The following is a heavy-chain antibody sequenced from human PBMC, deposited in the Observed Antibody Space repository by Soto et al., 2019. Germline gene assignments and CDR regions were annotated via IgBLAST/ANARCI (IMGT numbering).Heavy chain of an antibody. V-gene: IGHV3-20*04. J-gene: IGHJ3*02. CDR1: GFTFDEFG. D-gene: IGHD2-21*01. Sequence: GGSLRLSCAASGFTFDEFGMSWVRQVPGKGPEWVSSINWDGSYIHYADSVRGRFTISRDSAKKTLYLQMNSLTAADTAVYYCAGDLENCGGECSSAFDIWGQGTMVTVSS. CDR2: INWDGSYI. CDR3: AGDLENCGGECSSAFDI.